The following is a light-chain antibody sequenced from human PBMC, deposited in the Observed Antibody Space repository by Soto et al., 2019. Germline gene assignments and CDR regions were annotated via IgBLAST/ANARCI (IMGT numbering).Light chain of an antibody. V-gene: IGKV3-20*01. CDR2: GAS. CDR3: QQSYNSPQT. J-gene: IGKJ1*01. Sequence: IVLTQSPGTLSLSPGESVTLSCRASQIISRSHIAWYQQKPGQAPRLLIYGASIRAAAITDRFSGSGSGTDFTLTISSLQPEDFATYSCQQSYNSPQTFGRGTKVDIK. CDR1: QIISRSH.